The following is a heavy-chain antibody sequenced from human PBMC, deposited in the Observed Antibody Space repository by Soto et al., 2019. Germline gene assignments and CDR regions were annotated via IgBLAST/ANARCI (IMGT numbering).Heavy chain of an antibody. V-gene: IGHV3-21*01. CDR2: ISSSSSYI. Sequence: EVQLVESGGGLVKPGGSLRLSCAASGFTFSSYSMNWVRQAPGKGLEWVSSISSSSSYIYYADSVKGRFTISRDNAKNSLYLQMNSLRAEDTAVYYCARGGLYGSGGSCSRNYYYYMDVWGKGTTVTVSS. CDR1: GFTFSSYS. CDR3: ARGGLYGSGGSCSRNYYYYMDV. J-gene: IGHJ6*03. D-gene: IGHD2-15*01.